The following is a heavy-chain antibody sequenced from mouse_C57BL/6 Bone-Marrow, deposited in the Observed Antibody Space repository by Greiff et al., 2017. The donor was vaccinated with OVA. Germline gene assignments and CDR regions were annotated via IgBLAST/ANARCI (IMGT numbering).Heavy chain of an antibody. V-gene: IGHV1-50*01. CDR2: IDPSDSYT. CDR1: GYTFTSYW. CDR3: ARGNWDGRFAY. J-gene: IGHJ3*01. Sequence: QVQLQQPGAELVKPGASVKLSCKASGYTFTSYWMQWVKQRPGQGLEWIGEIDPSDSYTNYNPKFKGKATLTVDTSSSTAYMQLSSLTSEDSAVYYCARGNWDGRFAYWGQGTLVTVSA. D-gene: IGHD4-1*01.